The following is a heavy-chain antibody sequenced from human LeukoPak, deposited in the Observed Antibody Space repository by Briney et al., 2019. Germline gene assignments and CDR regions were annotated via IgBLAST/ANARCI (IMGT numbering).Heavy chain of an antibody. Sequence: ASVKVSCKASGGTFSSYAISWVRQAPGQGLEWMGGIIPIFGTANYAQKFQGRVTITADESTSTAYMELSSLRSEDTAVYYCARESYSGYDQNWFDPWGQGTLVTVSS. CDR3: ARESYSGYDQNWFDP. V-gene: IGHV1-69*13. D-gene: IGHD5-12*01. J-gene: IGHJ5*02. CDR2: IIPIFGTA. CDR1: GGTFSSYA.